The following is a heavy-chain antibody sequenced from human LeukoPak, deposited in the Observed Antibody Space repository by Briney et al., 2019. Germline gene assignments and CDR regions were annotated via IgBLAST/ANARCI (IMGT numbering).Heavy chain of an antibody. V-gene: IGHV3-11*01. J-gene: IGHJ4*02. CDR1: GFTSSDYY. CDR2: ISNSGNTI. D-gene: IGHD3-22*01. Sequence: PGGSLRLSCAAFGFTSSDYYMSWIRQAPGKGLEWVSYISNSGNTIYYADSVKGRFTISRDNAKNSLYLQMNSLRAEDTAVYYCARGSFDSSGFPYYFDYWGQGTLVIVSS. CDR3: ARGSFDSSGFPYYFDY.